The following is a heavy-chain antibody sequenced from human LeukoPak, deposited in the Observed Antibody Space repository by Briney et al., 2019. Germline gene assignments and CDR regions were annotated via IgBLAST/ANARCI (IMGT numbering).Heavy chain of an antibody. D-gene: IGHD5-18*01. J-gene: IGHJ4*02. CDR1: GGSISGYY. CDR3: ARGESGYSFDY. CDR2: INHSGST. V-gene: IGHV4-34*01. Sequence: SETLSLTCTVPGGSISGYYWSWIRQPPGKGLEWIGEINHSGSTNYNPSLKSRVTISVDTSKNQFSLKLSSVTAADTAVYYCARGESGYSFDYWGQGTRVTVSS.